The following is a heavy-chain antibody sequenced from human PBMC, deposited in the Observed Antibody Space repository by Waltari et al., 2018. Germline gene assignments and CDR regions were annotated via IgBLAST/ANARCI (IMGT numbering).Heavy chain of an antibody. CDR2: LFYGGXA. CDR1: GGFLSDXDYC. CDR3: XREKFQNDWVDX. J-gene: IGHJ5*02. Sequence: QLQESGXGLXXPSEXLSLTCXVSGGFLSDXDYCWGWIRQPQGKGLEWIGCLFYGGXAYYTASLKSXISMSVDLSKNQFSLRMXSVTAADTXVXFCXREKFQNDWVDXWGHGTLVTVSS. V-gene: IGHV4-39*02.